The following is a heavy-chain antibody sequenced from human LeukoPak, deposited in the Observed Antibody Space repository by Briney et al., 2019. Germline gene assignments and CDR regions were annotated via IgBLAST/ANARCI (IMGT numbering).Heavy chain of an antibody. CDR2: ISAYNGNT. V-gene: IGHV1-18*01. D-gene: IGHD3-16*02. J-gene: IGHJ4*02. CDR3: ARGDDYVWGSYRELDY. CDR1: GYTFTSYG. Sequence: GASVKVSCKASGYTFTSYGISWVGQAPGQGLEWMGWISAYNGNTNYAQKLQGRVTMTTDTSTSTAYMELRSLRSDDTAVYYCARGDDYVWGSYRELDYWGQGTLVTVSS.